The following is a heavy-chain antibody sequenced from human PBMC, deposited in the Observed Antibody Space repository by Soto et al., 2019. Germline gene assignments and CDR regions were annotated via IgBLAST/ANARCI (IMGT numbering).Heavy chain of an antibody. V-gene: IGHV4-59*01. Sequence: SETLSLTCTASGGSINNYYWSWIRQPPGKRVEWIGYIFYSRSPTYNPSLKSRVTMSVDTSKNQISLSLRSVTAADTAVYYCARGSDYGRYWGQGTLVTVS. CDR3: ARGSDYGRY. CDR1: GGSINNYY. D-gene: IGHD4-17*01. J-gene: IGHJ4*02. CDR2: IFYSRSP.